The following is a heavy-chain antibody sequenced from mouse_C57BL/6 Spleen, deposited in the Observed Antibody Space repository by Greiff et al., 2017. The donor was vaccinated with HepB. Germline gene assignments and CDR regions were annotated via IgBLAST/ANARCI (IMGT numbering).Heavy chain of an antibody. CDR1: GYTFTDYY. V-gene: IGHV1-76*01. J-gene: IGHJ2*01. CDR3: ASEGYTGDFDY. CDR2: IYPGSGNT. D-gene: IGHD2-14*01. Sequence: QVQLKESGAELVRPGASVKLSCKASGYTFTDYYINWVKQRPGQGLEWIARIYPGSGNTYYNEKFKGKATLTAEKSSSTAYMQLSSLTSEDSAVYFCASEGYTGDFDYWGQGTTLTVSS.